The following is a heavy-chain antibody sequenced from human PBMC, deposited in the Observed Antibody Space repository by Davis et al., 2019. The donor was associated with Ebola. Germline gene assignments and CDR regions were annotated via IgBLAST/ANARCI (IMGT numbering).Heavy chain of an antibody. CDR1: GFTFSSYG. D-gene: IGHD2-2*03. V-gene: IGHV3-30*18. CDR2: ISHDGSYK. CDR3: AKDDGYCTSTSCLLYFYFGLDV. Sequence: PGGSLRLSCAASGFTFSSYGMHWVRQTPGKGLEWVAVISHDGSYKSYVDSVKGRFTISRDNAKNTLHLQMNSLRVEDTAVYYCAKDDGYCTSTSCLLYFYFGLDVWGQGTTVTVSS. J-gene: IGHJ6*02.